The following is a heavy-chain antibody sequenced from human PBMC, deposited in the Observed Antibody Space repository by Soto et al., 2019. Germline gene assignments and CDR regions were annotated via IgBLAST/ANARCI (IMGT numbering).Heavy chain of an antibody. V-gene: IGHV1-3*01. CDR3: ARAVAVAADFDY. CDR1: GYTFTGYA. CDR2: INAGNGNT. D-gene: IGHD6-19*01. Sequence: ASVKVSCKASGYTFTGYAMHWVRQAPGQRLEWMGWINAGNGNTKYSQKIQGRVNITRDTSASTAYMELSSLRFEDTAVYYCARAVAVAADFDYWGQGTLVTVSS. J-gene: IGHJ4*02.